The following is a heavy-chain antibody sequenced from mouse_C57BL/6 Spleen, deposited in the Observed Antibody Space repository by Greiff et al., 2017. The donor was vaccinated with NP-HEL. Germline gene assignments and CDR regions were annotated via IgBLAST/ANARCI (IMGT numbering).Heavy chain of an antibody. J-gene: IGHJ3*01. Sequence: VQLQQSGAELARPGASVKLSCKASGYTFTSYGISWVKQRTGQGLEWIGEIYPRSGNTYYNEKFKGKATLTADKSYSTAYMELRSLTSEDSAVYFCARSRTGFAYWGQGTLVTVSA. CDR2: IYPRSGNT. V-gene: IGHV1-81*01. D-gene: IGHD3-3*01. CDR1: GYTFTSYG. CDR3: ARSRTGFAY.